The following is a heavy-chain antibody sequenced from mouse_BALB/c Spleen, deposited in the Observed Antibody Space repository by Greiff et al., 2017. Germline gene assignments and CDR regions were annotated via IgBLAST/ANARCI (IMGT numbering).Heavy chain of an antibody. CDR1: GFTFSSFG. CDR3: ARSPYYYGSSYGYAMDY. J-gene: IGHJ4*01. CDR2: ISSGSSTI. Sequence: VQLKESGGGLVQPGGSRKLSCAASGFTFSSFGMHWVRQAPEKGLEWVAYISSGSSTIYYADTVKGRFTISRDNPKNTLFLQMTSLRSEDTAMYYCARSPYYYGSSYGYAMDYWGQGTSVTVSS. D-gene: IGHD1-1*01. V-gene: IGHV5-17*02.